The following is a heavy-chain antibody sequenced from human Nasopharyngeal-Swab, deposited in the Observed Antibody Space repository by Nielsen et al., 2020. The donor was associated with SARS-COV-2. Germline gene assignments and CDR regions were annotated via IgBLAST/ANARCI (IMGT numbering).Heavy chain of an antibody. J-gene: IGHJ4*02. CDR3: TRGSSGWYTLHFDY. CDR2: NRSKAYGGTT. CDR1: GFTFGDYA. Sequence: GESLKISCAASGFTFGDYAMSWVRQAPGKGLEWVGFNRSKAYGGTTEYAASVKGRFTISRDDSKSIAYLQMNSLKTEDTAVYYCTRGSSGWYTLHFDYWGQGTLVTVSS. V-gene: IGHV3-49*04. D-gene: IGHD6-19*01.